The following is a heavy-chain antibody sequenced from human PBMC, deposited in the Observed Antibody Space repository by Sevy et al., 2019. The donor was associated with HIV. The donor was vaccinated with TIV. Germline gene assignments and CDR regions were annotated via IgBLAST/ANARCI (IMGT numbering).Heavy chain of an antibody. Sequence: SETLSRTCTVSGGSISSYYWTWIRQPPEKGLEWIGCMYDSGSTNYNPSLKSRVTISVDTSKNQLSLKLSSVTAADTAVYYCASGSGELVSWGQGTLVTVSS. J-gene: IGHJ5*02. CDR1: GGSISSYY. D-gene: IGHD1-26*01. V-gene: IGHV4-59*01. CDR2: MYDSGST. CDR3: ASGSGELVS.